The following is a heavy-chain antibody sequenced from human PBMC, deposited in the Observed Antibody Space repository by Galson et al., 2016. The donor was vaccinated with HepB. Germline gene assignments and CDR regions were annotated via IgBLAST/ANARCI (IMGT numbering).Heavy chain of an antibody. Sequence: SLRLSCAASGFTFTTYAMSWVRQAPGKGLEWVSSSSGSGDGTYYADSVKGRFTIPRDSSENTLYLQMNSLRADDTAFYYCPKGEGYNYSSAFCFWGQGTLVTGSS. CDR3: PKGEGYNYSSAFCF. V-gene: IGHV3-23*01. J-gene: IGHJ4*02. CDR1: GFTFTTYA. CDR2: SSGSGDGT. D-gene: IGHD5-24*01.